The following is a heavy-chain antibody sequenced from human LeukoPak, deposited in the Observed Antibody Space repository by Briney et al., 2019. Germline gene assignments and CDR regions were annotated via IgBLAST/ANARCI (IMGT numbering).Heavy chain of an antibody. CDR2: IYSGGST. D-gene: IGHD3-3*01. Sequence: GGSLRLSCAASGFTVSSNYMSWVRQAPGKGLEWVSVIYSGGSTYYADSVKGRFTISRDNSKNTLYLQMNSLRAEDTAVYYCAREMSSDLWSGYWRWFDPWGQGTLVTVSS. J-gene: IGHJ5*02. CDR1: GFTVSSNY. V-gene: IGHV3-66*02. CDR3: AREMSSDLWSGYWRWFDP.